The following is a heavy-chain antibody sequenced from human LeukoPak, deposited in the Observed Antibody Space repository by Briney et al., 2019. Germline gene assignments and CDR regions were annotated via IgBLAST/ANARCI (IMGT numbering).Heavy chain of an antibody. CDR1: GFTFSSYA. CDR2: ISGSGGST. Sequence: GGSLRLSCAASGFTFSSYAMSWVRQAPGKGLEWVSAISGSGGSTYYADSVKGRFTISRDNSKNTLYLQMNSLRAEDTAVYYCAKDPWELRDYYYMDVWGKGTTVTVSS. J-gene: IGHJ6*03. D-gene: IGHD1-26*01. CDR3: AKDPWELRDYYYMDV. V-gene: IGHV3-23*01.